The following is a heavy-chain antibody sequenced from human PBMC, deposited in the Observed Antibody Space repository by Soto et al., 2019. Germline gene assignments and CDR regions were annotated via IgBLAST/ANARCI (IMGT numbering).Heavy chain of an antibody. V-gene: IGHV3-23*01. J-gene: IGHJ4*02. CDR1: GFTFTTYA. Sequence: EVQLLESGGGLVQPGGSLRLSCAASGFTFTTYAMTWVRQAPGKGLEWVSAINSAGTTYYADSVKGRFTISRDNAKNTLYLQINGLRAEDTAVYYCAKDWYEDYWGQGTLVTVSS. D-gene: IGHD6-13*01. CDR2: INSAGTT. CDR3: AKDWYEDY.